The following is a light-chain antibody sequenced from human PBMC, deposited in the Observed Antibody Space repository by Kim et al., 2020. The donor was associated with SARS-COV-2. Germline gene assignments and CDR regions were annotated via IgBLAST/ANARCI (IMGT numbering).Light chain of an antibody. J-gene: IGKJ2*01. Sequence: DIVMTQSPLSLPVTPGEPASISCRSSQSLLHSNGYNYLDWYLQKPGQSPQLLIYLGSNRASGVPDRCSGSGSGTDFTLKISRVEAEDVRVYYCMQDLQTPRMYTFGQGTKLEI. V-gene: IGKV2-28*01. CDR2: LGS. CDR1: QSLLHSNGYNY. CDR3: MQDLQTPRMYT.